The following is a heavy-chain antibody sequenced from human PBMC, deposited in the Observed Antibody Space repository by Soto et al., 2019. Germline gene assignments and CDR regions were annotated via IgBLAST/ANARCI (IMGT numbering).Heavy chain of an antibody. CDR2: IYYSGST. CDR3: ARLIGNSWLDY. Sequence: SETLSLTCTVSGGSISSGGYYWSWIRQHPGKGLEWIGYIYYSGSTYYNPSLKSRVTISVDTSKNQFSLKLSSVTVADTAVYYCARLIGNSWLDYWGQGTLVTVSS. D-gene: IGHD2-15*01. CDR1: GGSISSGGYY. V-gene: IGHV4-31*03. J-gene: IGHJ4*02.